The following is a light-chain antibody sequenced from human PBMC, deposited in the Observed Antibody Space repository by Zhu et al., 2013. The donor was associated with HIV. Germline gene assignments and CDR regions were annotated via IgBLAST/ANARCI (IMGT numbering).Light chain of an antibody. Sequence: EVVLTQSPGTLSSSPGERATLSCRASQSVSSSYLAWYQQRPGQAPRLLIYGASSRATGIPDRFSGSGSGTDFTLTISRLEPEDSAVYYCQQYGISPQTFGPGTKVDIK. V-gene: IGKV3-20*01. J-gene: IGKJ3*01. CDR1: QSVSSSY. CDR2: GAS. CDR3: QQYGISPQT.